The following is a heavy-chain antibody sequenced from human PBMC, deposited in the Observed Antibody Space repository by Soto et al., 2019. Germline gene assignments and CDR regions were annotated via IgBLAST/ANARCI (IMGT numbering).Heavy chain of an antibody. CDR1: GGTFSSYA. CDR3: ARDNIVVVPAAMAHGDYYYYGMDV. CDR2: IIPIFGTA. Sequence: SVKVSCKASGGTFSSYAISWGRQAPGQGLEWMGGIIPIFGTANYAQKFQGRVTITADESTSTAYMELSSLRSEDTAVYYCARDNIVVVPAAMAHGDYYYYGMDVWGQGTTVTVSS. J-gene: IGHJ6*02. D-gene: IGHD2-2*01. V-gene: IGHV1-69*13.